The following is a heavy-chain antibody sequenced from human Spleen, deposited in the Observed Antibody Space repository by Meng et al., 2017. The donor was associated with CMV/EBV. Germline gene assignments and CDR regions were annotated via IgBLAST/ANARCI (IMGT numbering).Heavy chain of an antibody. J-gene: IGHJ4*02. V-gene: IGHV4-59*01. CDR2: IYYSGST. Sequence: SETLSLTCTVSGGSISSYYWSWIRQPPGKGLEWIGYIYYSGSTNYNPSLKSRVTISVDTSKNQFSLKLSSVTAADTAVCYCARVITEIGYCSSTSCYYFDYWGQGTLVTVSS. D-gene: IGHD2-2*01. CDR1: GGSISSYY. CDR3: ARVITEIGYCSSTSCYYFDY.